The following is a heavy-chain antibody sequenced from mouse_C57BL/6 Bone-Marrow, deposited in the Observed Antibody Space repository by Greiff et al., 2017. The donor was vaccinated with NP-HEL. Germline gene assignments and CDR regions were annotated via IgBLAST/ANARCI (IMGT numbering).Heavy chain of an antibody. Sequence: VQLQQSGAELVRPGASVKLSCTASGFNIKDDYMHWVKQRPEQGLEWIGWIDPENGDTEYASKLQGKATITADTSSNTAYLQLSSLTSEDTAVDYCTTGVYYSNFSWFAYWGQGTLVTVSA. D-gene: IGHD2-5*01. CDR3: TTGVYYSNFSWFAY. CDR2: IDPENGDT. CDR1: GFNIKDDY. J-gene: IGHJ3*01. V-gene: IGHV14-4*01.